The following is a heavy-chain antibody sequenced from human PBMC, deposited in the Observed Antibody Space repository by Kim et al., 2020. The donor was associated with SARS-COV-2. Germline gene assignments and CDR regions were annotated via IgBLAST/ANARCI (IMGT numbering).Heavy chain of an antibody. Sequence: GGSLRLSCAASGFTFSSYWMSWVRQAPGKGLEWVANIKQDGSEKYYVDSVKGRFTISRDNAKNSLYLQMNSLRAEDTAVYYCARPYSSSWYLLGFPFDYWGQGTLVTVSS. CDR3: ARPYSSSWYLLGFPFDY. CDR1: GFTFSSYW. J-gene: IGHJ4*02. V-gene: IGHV3-7*01. D-gene: IGHD6-13*01. CDR2: IKQDGSEK.